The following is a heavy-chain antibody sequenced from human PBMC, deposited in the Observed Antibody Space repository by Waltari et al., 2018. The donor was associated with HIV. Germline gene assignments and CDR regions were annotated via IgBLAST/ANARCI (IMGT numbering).Heavy chain of an antibody. D-gene: IGHD6-13*01. J-gene: IGHJ6*02. V-gene: IGHV3-66*01. Sequence: QLVESGGGLVQPGGSLSLSWAASGFTVSSNYISGVGPAPGKGLEWVSVIYSGGSTYYADSVKGRFTISRDNSKNTLYLQMNSLRAEDTAVYYCARDWAHSSSWSRYYYHGMDVWGQGTTVTVSS. CDR1: GFTVSSNY. CDR3: ARDWAHSSSWSRYYYHGMDV. CDR2: IYSGGST.